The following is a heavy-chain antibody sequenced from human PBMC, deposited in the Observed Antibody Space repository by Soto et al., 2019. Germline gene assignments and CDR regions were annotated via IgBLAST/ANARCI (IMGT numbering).Heavy chain of an antibody. CDR2: ISAYNGNT. V-gene: IGHV1-18*04. D-gene: IGHD6-6*01. Sequence: ASVKVSCKASGYTFTSYGISWVRQAPGQGLEWMGWISAYNGNTNYAQKLQGRVTMTTDTSTSTAYMELRSLRSDDTAVYYCARDIGYSSSAQWWFQPWGQGTQVNVSS. J-gene: IGHJ5*02. CDR1: GYTFTSYG. CDR3: ARDIGYSSSAQWWFQP.